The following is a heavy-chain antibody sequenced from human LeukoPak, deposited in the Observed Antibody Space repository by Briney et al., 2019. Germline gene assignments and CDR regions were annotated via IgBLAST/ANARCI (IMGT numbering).Heavy chain of an antibody. V-gene: IGHV3-23*01. CDR1: GFTFSTND. CDR3: AKARVRYCSSTSCSVNYYYYGMDV. D-gene: IGHD2-2*01. J-gene: IGHJ6*02. CDR2: ISVIGGST. Sequence: GGSLRLSCAASGFTFSTNDMSWVRQPPGKGLEWVSAISVIGGSTYYADSVKGRFTISRDNSKNTLYLQMNSLRAEDTAVYYCAKARVRYCSSTSCSVNYYYYGMDVWGQGTTVTVSS.